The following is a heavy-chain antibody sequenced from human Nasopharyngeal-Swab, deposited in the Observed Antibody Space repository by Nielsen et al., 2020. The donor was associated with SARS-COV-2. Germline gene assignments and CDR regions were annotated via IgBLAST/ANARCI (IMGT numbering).Heavy chain of an antibody. CDR1: GFTFSSYS. D-gene: IGHD3-22*01. CDR2: ISSSSSSI. J-gene: IGHJ4*02. Sequence: GESLKISCAASGFTFSSYSMNWVRQAPGKGLEWVSYISSSSSSIYYADSVKGRFTISRDNAKNSLCLQMNSLRAEDTALYYCAKDIVIGRMSMIPVFDYWGQGTLVTVSS. CDR3: AKDIVIGRMSMIPVFDY. V-gene: IGHV3-48*01.